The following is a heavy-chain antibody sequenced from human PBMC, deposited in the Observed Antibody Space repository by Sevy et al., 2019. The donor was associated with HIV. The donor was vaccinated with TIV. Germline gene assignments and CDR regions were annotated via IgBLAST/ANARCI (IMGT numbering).Heavy chain of an antibody. CDR3: AREHRGAY. CDR2: IRSKGYGGTI. J-gene: IGHJ4*02. Sequence: GGSLRLSCTTSGYPFANHAISWFRQAPGKGLEWVGYIRSKGYGGTIEYAPSVRDRFAISRDESKGVAFLQMNSMQTGDTAVYYCAREHRGAYWGQGTLVTVSS. V-gene: IGHV3-49*03. CDR1: GYPFANHA. D-gene: IGHD3-16*01.